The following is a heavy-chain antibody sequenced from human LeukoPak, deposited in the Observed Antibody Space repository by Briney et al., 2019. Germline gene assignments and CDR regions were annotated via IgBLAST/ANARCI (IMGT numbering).Heavy chain of an antibody. CDR2: INPNSGGT. J-gene: IGHJ4*02. CDR3: ARASPYSSGWYLFDY. CDR1: GYTFTGYY. D-gene: IGHD6-19*01. V-gene: IGHV1-2*04. Sequence: ASVKVSCKASGYTFTGYYMHWVRQAPGQGLEWMGWINPNSGGTNYAQKFQGWVTMTRDTSISTAYMELSRLRSDDTAVYYCARASPYSSGWYLFDYWGQGTLVTVSS.